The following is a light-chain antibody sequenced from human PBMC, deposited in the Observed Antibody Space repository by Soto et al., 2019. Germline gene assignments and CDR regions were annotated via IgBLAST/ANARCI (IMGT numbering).Light chain of an antibody. CDR2: GAP. J-gene: IGKJ1*01. V-gene: IGKV3D-15*01. CDR1: QSVSTN. CDR3: QQYSNWPPWT. Sequence: IVMTQSPATLSVSPGQRATLSCRASQSVSTNLAWYQQKPGQAPRLLIYGAPTRATGIPARFSGSGSGTEFPLTSSGLQSDDFAVYYCQQYSNWPPWTFGQGTRVDFK.